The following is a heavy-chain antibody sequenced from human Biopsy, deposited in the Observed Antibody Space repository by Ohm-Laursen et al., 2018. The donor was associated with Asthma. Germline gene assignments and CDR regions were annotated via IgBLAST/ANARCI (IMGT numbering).Heavy chain of an antibody. J-gene: IGHJ4*02. Sequence: SQTLSLTCTVSGGSMSSSSYYWGWIRQPPGKGLEWMGSISYTGSAYHNPSLKNRVTISVDTSKNHFSLKLSPLTAADTAVYYCARHWDWGSFFDYWGQGTPVTVSS. CDR1: GGSMSSSSYY. CDR3: ARHWDWGSFFDY. D-gene: IGHD7-27*01. V-gene: IGHV4-39*01. CDR2: ISYTGSA.